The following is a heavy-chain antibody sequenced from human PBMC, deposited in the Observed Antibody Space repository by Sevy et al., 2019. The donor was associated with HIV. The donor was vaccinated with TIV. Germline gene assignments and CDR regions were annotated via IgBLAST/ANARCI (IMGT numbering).Heavy chain of an antibody. CDR1: GDSMSGYH. D-gene: IGHD2-15*01. Sequence: SETLSLTCTVTGDSMSGYHWSWIRQPAGRGLEWIGRIYSSGGSDHNPSLKSRVTMSVDTAKKQFSLTLSSVTAADTAVYYCARDEDLVDCRRSSTCYTYKWFNPWGQGTLVTVSS. CDR3: ARDEDLVDCRRSSTCYTYKWFNP. J-gene: IGHJ5*02. V-gene: IGHV4-4*07. CDR2: IYSSGGS.